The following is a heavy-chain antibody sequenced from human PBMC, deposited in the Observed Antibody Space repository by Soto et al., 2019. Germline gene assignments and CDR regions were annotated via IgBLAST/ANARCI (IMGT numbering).Heavy chain of an antibody. CDR2: ISSTGVTT. V-gene: IGHV3-48*03. Sequence: PGGSLRLSCAASGFNLRNFEMNRVRKAPGKGLEWVSYISSTGVTTYYAESVEGRFTISRDNAKSSLFLHLRSLRVEDTAIYYCARYGTRADWWGLGTQVTVSS. CDR1: GFNLRNFE. D-gene: IGHD3-9*01. J-gene: IGHJ1*01. CDR3: ARYGTRADW.